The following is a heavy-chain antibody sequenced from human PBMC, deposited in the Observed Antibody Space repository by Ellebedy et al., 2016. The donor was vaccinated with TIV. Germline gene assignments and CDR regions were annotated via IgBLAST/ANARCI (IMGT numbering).Heavy chain of an antibody. V-gene: IGHV3-74*01. CDR1: GFTFSTSW. CDR3: AKDKDPYCGGECYGAFDI. J-gene: IGHJ3*02. Sequence: GESLKISCAASGFTFSTSWMDWVRQAPGKGLVWVSRIKGDGSVTNYADTVKGRFTISRDNARNTLYLQMNSLRAEDTAVYYCAKDKDPYCGGECYGAFDIWGQGTVVTVSS. CDR2: IKGDGSVT. D-gene: IGHD2-21*01.